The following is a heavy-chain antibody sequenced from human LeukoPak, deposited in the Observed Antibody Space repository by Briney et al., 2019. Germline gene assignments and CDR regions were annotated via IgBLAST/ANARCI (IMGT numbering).Heavy chain of an antibody. D-gene: IGHD2-15*01. CDR3: AKGFVRGYCSGGSCSIDC. CDR1: GFTFSSYA. Sequence: GGSLRLSCAASGFTFSSYAMSWVRQAPGKGLEWVSGISRSGDRTYYADSVKGRFTISRDNSNNTLFLQVNSLRAEDTAVYYCAKGFVRGYCSGGSCSIDCWGQGTLVTVSS. J-gene: IGHJ4*02. V-gene: IGHV3-23*01. CDR2: ISRSGDRT.